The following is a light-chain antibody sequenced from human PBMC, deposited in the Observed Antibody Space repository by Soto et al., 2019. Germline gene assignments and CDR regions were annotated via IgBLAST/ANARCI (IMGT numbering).Light chain of an antibody. CDR2: AAS. J-gene: IGKJ1*01. Sequence: DIQLTQSPSFLSASVGDRVTITFRASQGISSYLAWYQQKPGKAPKLLIYAASTLQSGVPSRFSGSGSGTEFTLTISSLQPEDFATYYCQQLNSYLTWTFGQGTKVDIK. CDR3: QQLNSYLTWT. CDR1: QGISSY. V-gene: IGKV1-9*01.